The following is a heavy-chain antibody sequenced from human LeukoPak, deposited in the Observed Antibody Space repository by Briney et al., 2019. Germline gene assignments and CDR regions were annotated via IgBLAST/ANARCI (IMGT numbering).Heavy chain of an antibody. D-gene: IGHD6-13*01. CDR2: ISSDGSSK. CDR1: GFTFTSHF. Sequence: GGSLRLSCVASGFTFTSHFLHWVRQAPGKGLEWLAVISSDGSSKHYADSVKGRFTISRDNSKNTLYLQMNSLRAEDTAVYYCAKDTSSSWFPAYYYYYYMDVWGKGTTVTISS. V-gene: IGHV3-30*04. J-gene: IGHJ6*03. CDR3: AKDTSSSWFPAYYYYYYMDV.